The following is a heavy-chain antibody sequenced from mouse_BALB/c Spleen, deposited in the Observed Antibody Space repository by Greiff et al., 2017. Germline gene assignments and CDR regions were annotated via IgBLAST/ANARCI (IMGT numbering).Heavy chain of an antibody. V-gene: IGHV5-17*02. CDR1: GFTFSSFG. CDR2: ISSGSSTI. J-gene: IGHJ4*01. Sequence: DVHLVESGGGLVQPGGSRKLSCAASGFTFSSFGMHWVRQAPEKGLEWVAYISSGSSTIYYADTVKGRFTISRDNPKNTLFLQMTSLRSEDTAMYYCARKGYRSYYYAMDYWGQGTSVTVSS. D-gene: IGHD2-14*01. CDR3: ARKGYRSYYYAMDY.